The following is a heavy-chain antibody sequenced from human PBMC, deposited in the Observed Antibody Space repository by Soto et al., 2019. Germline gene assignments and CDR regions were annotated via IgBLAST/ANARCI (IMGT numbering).Heavy chain of an antibody. CDR3: ARGRRGYSGYDSIGHFDY. D-gene: IGHD5-12*01. CDR2: IIPIFGTA. CDR1: GGTFSSNA. J-gene: IGHJ4*02. V-gene: IGHV1-69*13. Sequence: GASVKLSCKASGGTFSSNAISWVRQAPGQGLEWMGGIIPIFGTANYAQKFQGRVTITADESTSTAYMELSSLRSEDTAVYYCARGRRGYSGYDSIGHFDYWGQGTLVTVSS.